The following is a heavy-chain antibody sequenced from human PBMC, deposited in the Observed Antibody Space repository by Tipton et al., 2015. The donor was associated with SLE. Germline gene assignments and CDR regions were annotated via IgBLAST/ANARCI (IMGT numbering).Heavy chain of an antibody. J-gene: IGHJ3*02. CDR2: IYSGGST. V-gene: IGHV3-53*01. CDR3: ARDHGYYDSSGSTGAFDI. D-gene: IGHD3-22*01. Sequence: SLRLSCAASGFTVSSNYMSWVRQAPGKGLEWVSVIYSGGSTYYADSVKGRFTISRDNSKNTLYLQMNSLRAEDTAVYYCARDHGYYDSSGSTGAFDIWGQGTMVTVSS. CDR1: GFTVSSNY.